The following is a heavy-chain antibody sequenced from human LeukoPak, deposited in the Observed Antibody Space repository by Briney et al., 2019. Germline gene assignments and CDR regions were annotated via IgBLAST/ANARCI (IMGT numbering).Heavy chain of an antibody. D-gene: IGHD3-10*01. V-gene: IGHV4-34*01. Sequence: TSETLSLTCAVYGGSFSGYYWSWIRQPPGKGLEWIGEINHSGSTNYNPSLKSRVTISVDTSKNQFSLKLSSVTAADTAVYYCARHGIYYLSSGSYPYFDYWGQGTLVTVSS. CDR3: ARHGIYYLSSGSYPYFDY. CDR1: GGSFSGYY. CDR2: INHSGST. J-gene: IGHJ4*02.